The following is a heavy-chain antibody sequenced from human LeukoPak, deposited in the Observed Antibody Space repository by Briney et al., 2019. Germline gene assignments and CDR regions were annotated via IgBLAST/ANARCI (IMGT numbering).Heavy chain of an antibody. Sequence: ASVKVSCKASGYTFTGYYMHWVRQAPGQGLEWMGWINPNSGGTNYAQKFQGRVTMTRDTSISTAYMELSRLRSDDTAVYYCARDPYCGGDCPGTYWGQGTLVTVSS. CDR3: ARDPYCGGDCPGTY. CDR2: INPNSGGT. D-gene: IGHD2-21*01. J-gene: IGHJ4*02. V-gene: IGHV1-2*02. CDR1: GYTFTGYY.